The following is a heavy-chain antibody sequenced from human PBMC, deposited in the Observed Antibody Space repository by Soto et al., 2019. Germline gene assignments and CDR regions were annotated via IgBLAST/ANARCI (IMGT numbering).Heavy chain of an antibody. J-gene: IGHJ6*03. CDR3: ANRAVSDYYYSLDV. Sequence: EVQLLESGGGLVQPGGSLRLSCAASGFTFSSYAMSWVRQAPGKGLEWVSAISGSGGSTYSADSVKGRFTISRDNSKNTLYRQMNSLRAENTAVYYCANRAVSDYYYSLDVWGKGTTVTVSS. V-gene: IGHV3-23*01. D-gene: IGHD3-10*01. CDR2: ISGSGGST. CDR1: GFTFSSYA.